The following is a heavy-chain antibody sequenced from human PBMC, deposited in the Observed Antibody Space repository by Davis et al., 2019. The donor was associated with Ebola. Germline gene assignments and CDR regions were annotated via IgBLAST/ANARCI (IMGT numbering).Heavy chain of an antibody. CDR3: AKSWVGASHNWDY. Sequence: GESLKISCATSGFTFSSYGMHWVRQAPGKGLEWVAVISYDGSNKYCADSVKGRFTISRDNSKNTLYLQMNSLRAEDTAVYYCAKSWVGASHNWDYWGQGTLVTVSS. CDR1: GFTFSSYG. CDR2: ISYDGSNK. J-gene: IGHJ4*02. V-gene: IGHV3-30*18. D-gene: IGHD1-20*01.